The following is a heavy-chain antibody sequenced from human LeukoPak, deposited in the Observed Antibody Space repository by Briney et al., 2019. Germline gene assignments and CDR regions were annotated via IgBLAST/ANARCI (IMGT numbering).Heavy chain of an antibody. CDR1: GFTFSSYW. Sequence: GGSLRLSCAASGFTFSSYWMTWVRQAPGKGLEWVANIKQDGSEKYHVDSVRGRLTISRDNAKTSLYLQMNSLRAEDTAVYYCARVRRVTASNLCFDYWGQGTLVTVSS. J-gene: IGHJ4*02. V-gene: IGHV3-7*03. CDR3: ARVRRVTASNLCFDY. CDR2: IKQDGSEK. D-gene: IGHD2-21*02.